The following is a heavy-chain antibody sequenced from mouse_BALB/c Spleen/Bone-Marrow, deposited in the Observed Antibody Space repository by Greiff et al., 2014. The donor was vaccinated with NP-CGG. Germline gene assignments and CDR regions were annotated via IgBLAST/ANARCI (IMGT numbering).Heavy chain of an antibody. V-gene: IGHV1-39*01. Sequence: EVKPQESGPELEKPGASVKISCKASGYSFSGYNLNWVKQSNGQSLEWIGNIDPYYGDTTYNQKFKGKATLTVDRSSSTAYMQLKSLTSEDSAVYYCARKAYYTNWWYFDVWGAGTTATVSS. CDR1: GYSFSGYN. CDR3: ARKAYYTNWWYFDV. CDR2: IDPYYGDT. D-gene: IGHD2-5*01. J-gene: IGHJ1*01.